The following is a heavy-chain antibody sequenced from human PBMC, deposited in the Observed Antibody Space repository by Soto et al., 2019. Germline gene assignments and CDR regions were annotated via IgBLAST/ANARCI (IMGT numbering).Heavy chain of an antibody. J-gene: IGHJ3*02. CDR3: ASSDCTNGVCYGGALDI. CDR2: ISSSSSYI. CDR1: GFTFSGYS. D-gene: IGHD2-8*01. V-gene: IGHV3-21*01. Sequence: LRRSCAASGFTFSGYSLNWVGSAAGNGLEWDSSISSSSSYIDSVDSVKGRFTISRDHAKNSLSLQMNSLRAEDTAVYYCASSDCTNGVCYGGALDIWGQGPMVTVSS.